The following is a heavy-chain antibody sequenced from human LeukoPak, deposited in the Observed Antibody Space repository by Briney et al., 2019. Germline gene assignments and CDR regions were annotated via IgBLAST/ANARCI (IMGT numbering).Heavy chain of an antibody. J-gene: IGHJ4*02. V-gene: IGHV3-7*04. Sequence: GGSLRLSCAASGFTFGSYWMSWVRQAPGKGLEWVANINEDGSEKYHVDSVKGRFTISRGNAKNSLYLQMDSLTAADTAVYYCARASDVGTIDYWGQGTLVTVSS. D-gene: IGHD7-27*01. CDR2: INEDGSEK. CDR1: GFTFGSYW. CDR3: ARASDVGTIDY.